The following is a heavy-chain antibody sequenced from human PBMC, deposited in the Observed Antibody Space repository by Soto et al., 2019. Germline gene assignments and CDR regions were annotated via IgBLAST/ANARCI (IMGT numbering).Heavy chain of an antibody. CDR2: IWHDGSQK. CDR1: GLTFSNYG. V-gene: IGHV3-33*01. CDR3: EGRDDPFHV. J-gene: IGHJ3*01. Sequence: QVQLVESGGGVVQPERSLRLSCVATGLTFSNYGIHWVRQAPGRGLVWVAVIWHDGSQKYSADSVRGRFTISRDNSKNTVYLQMNSLRAEDTAVYYCEGRDDPFHVWGQGTMVTVSS.